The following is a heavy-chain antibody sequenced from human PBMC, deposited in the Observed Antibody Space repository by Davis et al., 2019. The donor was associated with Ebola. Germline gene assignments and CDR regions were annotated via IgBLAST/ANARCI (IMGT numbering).Heavy chain of an antibody. CDR3: ARDQYGDYVVYSG. Sequence: ASVPVSCKGSGYIFISYHMHWLRQAPGQGLEWMGIINPSGDATSYPQKFQGRVTITADKSTSTAYMELSSLRSEDTAVYYCARDQYGDYVVYSGWGQGTLVTVSS. D-gene: IGHD4-17*01. CDR2: INPSGDAT. J-gene: IGHJ4*02. CDR1: GYIFISYH. V-gene: IGHV1-46*01.